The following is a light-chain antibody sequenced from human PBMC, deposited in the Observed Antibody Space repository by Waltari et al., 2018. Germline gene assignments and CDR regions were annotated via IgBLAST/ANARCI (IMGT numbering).Light chain of an antibody. CDR1: SSDIAA. CDR2: DVT. Sequence: QSALTQPPSASGSPGQSVTISCTGTSSDIAAVSWYQHHPGKAPKPMIYDVTNRPSGVPDRFSGSASGNTASLTVSGLQAEDEADYYCTSDADSNRGSFYRFGTGTTVTVL. V-gene: IGLV2-8*01. CDR3: TSDADSNRGSFYR. J-gene: IGLJ1*01.